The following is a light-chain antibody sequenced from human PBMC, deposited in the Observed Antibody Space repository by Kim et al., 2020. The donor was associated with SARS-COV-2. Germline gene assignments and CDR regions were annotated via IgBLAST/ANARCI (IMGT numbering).Light chain of an antibody. Sequence: VFPGGPASISSKSSKSVSGGLDLSVQKPGRSPQLLIYRLSYRASGVPDRFSGRGSGTDFTLKISRVEAEVAGVYYCMQRVEFPLTFGGGTKVDIK. CDR1: KSVSGG. J-gene: IGKJ4*01. V-gene: IGKV2-40*01. CDR3: MQRVEFPLT. CDR2: RLS.